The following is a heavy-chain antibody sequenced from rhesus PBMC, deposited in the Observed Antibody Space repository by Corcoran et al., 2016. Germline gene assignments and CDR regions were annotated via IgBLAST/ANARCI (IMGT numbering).Heavy chain of an antibody. V-gene: IGHV4-80*01. CDR3: ARGYSSGWYDPINSLDV. J-gene: IGHJ5-2*02. CDR1: GASISSYG. D-gene: IGHD6-31*01. Sequence: QVQLQESGPGLVKPSETLSLTCAVSGASISSYGWCGRRRPPGKGREWIGEINGNSGSTYYNPSLKSRVTISKDASKNQFSLKLSSVTAADTAVYYCARGYSSGWYDPINSLDVWGRGVLVTVSS. CDR2: INGNSGST.